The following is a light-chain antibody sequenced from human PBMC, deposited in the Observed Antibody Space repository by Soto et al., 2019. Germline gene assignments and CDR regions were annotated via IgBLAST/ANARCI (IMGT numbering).Light chain of an antibody. J-gene: IGKJ4*01. CDR2: GAS. Sequence: EIVFTQSPGTLSLSPGERATLSCRASQSVSSSHLAWYQQKPGLAPRLLIYGASIRATGIPDRFSGSGSGTDFTLTITRLEPEDFAVYYCQQYGSSRTFGGGTKVDIK. V-gene: IGKV3-20*01. CDR1: QSVSSSH. CDR3: QQYGSSRT.